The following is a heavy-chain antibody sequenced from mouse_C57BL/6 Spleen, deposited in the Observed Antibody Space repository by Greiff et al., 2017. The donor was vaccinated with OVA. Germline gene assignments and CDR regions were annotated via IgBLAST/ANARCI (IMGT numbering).Heavy chain of an antibody. Sequence: EVKLVESGAELVRPGASVKLSCTASGFNIKDDYMHWVKQRPEQGLEWIGWIDPENGDTEYASKFQGKATITADTSSNTAYLQLSSLTSEDTAVYYCTTGGLLLFDYWGQGTTLTVSS. D-gene: IGHD1-1*01. J-gene: IGHJ2*01. V-gene: IGHV14-4*01. CDR1: GFNIKDDY. CDR3: TTGGLLLFDY. CDR2: IDPENGDT.